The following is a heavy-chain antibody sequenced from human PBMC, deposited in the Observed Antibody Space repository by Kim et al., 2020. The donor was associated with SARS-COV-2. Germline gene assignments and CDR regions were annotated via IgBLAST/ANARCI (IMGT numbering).Heavy chain of an antibody. V-gene: IGHV4-61*01. Sequence: SETLSLTCTVSNDSVSSLNYYWTWIRQPPGKGLEWIGFIYYSGGTNYNPSLKSRVTISVDTSKNQFSLKLRSVTAADTAVYYCARDSLAHGDYGRWGQGTLVTVSS. CDR2: IYYSGGT. J-gene: IGHJ4*01. CDR1: NDSVSSLNYY. CDR3: ARDSLAHGDYGR. D-gene: IGHD4-17*01.